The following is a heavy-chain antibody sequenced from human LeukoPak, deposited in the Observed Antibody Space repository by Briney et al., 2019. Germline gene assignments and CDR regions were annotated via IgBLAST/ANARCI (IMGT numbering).Heavy chain of an antibody. Sequence: SETLSLTCTVSGGSISSYYWSWIRQPPGKGLEWIGYIYCSGSTNYNPSLKSRVTISVDTSKNQFSLKLSSVTAADTAVYYCARHRIVGATHLDYFDYWGQGTLVTVSS. D-gene: IGHD1-26*01. V-gene: IGHV4-59*08. CDR1: GGSISSYY. CDR3: ARHRIVGATHLDYFDY. J-gene: IGHJ4*02. CDR2: IYCSGST.